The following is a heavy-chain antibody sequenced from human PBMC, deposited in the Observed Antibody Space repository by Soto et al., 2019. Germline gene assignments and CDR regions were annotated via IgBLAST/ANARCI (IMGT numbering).Heavy chain of an antibody. CDR1: GGTFSSYT. D-gene: IGHD3-22*01. Sequence: QVQLVQSGAEVKKPGSSVKVSCKASGGTFSSYTISWVRQAPGQGLEWMGRIIPILGIANYAQKYQGRVTXXADKSPSTAYMELSSLRAEDTAVYYCARVDDSSFDWGQGTLVTVSS. CDR2: IIPILGIA. CDR3: ARVDDSSFD. V-gene: IGHV1-69*02. J-gene: IGHJ4*02.